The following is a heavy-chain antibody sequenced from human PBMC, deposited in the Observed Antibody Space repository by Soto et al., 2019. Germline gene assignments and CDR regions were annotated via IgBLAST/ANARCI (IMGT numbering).Heavy chain of an antibody. D-gene: IGHD4-17*01. V-gene: IGHV4-30-4*01. CDR3: ARYGLRENKLAFFDI. Sequence: NLSLTCTVSGGSISSGDYYWSWIRQPPGKGLEWIGYIYYSGSTYYNPSLKSRVTISVETSKNQFSLKLSSVTAADTAVYYFARYGLRENKLAFFDIWCQG. CDR2: IYYSGST. CDR1: GGSISSGDYY. J-gene: IGHJ3*02.